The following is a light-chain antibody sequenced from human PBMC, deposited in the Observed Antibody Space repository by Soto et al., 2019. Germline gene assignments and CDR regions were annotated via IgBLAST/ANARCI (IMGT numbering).Light chain of an antibody. CDR2: DVN. J-gene: IGLJ3*02. Sequence: QSALTQPRSVSGSPGQSVTISCTGTSSDVGGYNYVSWYQQHPGKAPKIKIYDVNERPAGVPDRFSGSKSGNTASLTISGLQAEDEADYYCCSWAGNSLVFGGGTTLTVL. CDR1: SSDVGGYNY. V-gene: IGLV2-11*01. CDR3: CSWAGNSLV.